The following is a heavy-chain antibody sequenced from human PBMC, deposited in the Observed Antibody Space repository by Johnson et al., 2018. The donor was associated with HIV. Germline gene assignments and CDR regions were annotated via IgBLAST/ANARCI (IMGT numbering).Heavy chain of an antibody. D-gene: IGHD2-21*01. J-gene: IGHJ3*01. CDR3: ARRMVVGYHALDF. Sequence: MQLVESGGGVVRPGGSLRLSCAASGFTFSSYDMHWVRQATGKGLEWVSAIGTAGDTYYPGSVKGRFTISRENAKNSLYLQMNSLRAGDTAVYYCARRMVVGYHALDFWGQGTVVSVPS. V-gene: IGHV3-13*01. CDR1: GFTFSSYD. CDR2: IGTAGDT.